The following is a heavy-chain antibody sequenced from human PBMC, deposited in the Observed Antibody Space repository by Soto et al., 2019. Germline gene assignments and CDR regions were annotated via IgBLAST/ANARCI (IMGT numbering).Heavy chain of an antibody. J-gene: IGHJ4*02. V-gene: IGHV3-30*03. CDR2: ISYDGSNK. CDR3: VGGHFYFDY. D-gene: IGHD3-10*01. Sequence: QVQLVESGGGVVQPGRSLRLSCAASGFHFTSYGMHWVREGPGKGLEWLAVISYDGSNKFYADSVKGRFTISRDNSKNTLYLQMNSLRPEDTALYYCVGGHFYFDYRGQGTLVIVSS. CDR1: GFHFTSYG.